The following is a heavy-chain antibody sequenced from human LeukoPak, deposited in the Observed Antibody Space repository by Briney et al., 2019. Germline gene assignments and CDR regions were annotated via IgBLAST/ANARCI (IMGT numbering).Heavy chain of an antibody. CDR2: IYYSGGT. Sequence: PPQTLSPTRAVSGDSISSYYWSWIRQPPGKGLEWIGYIYYSGGTDYNPSLKSRVTISVDTSKNQFSLKLRSVTAADTAVYYCARHVTISGPYDASDIWGQGTMVTVSP. V-gene: IGHV4-59*08. CDR1: GDSISSYY. J-gene: IGHJ3*02. CDR3: ARHVTISGPYDASDI. D-gene: IGHD5-24*01.